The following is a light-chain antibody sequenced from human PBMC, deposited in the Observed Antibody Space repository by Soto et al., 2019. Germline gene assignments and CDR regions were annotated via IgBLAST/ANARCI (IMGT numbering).Light chain of an antibody. CDR2: EVS. J-gene: IGLJ2*01. Sequence: QSALTQPASVSGSPGQSITISCTGTSSDVGRYDYVSWYQQHPGKAPKLMLYEVSNRPSGVSNRFSGSKSGNTASLTICGLQTEDEDDYYCSSYTSTNTVVFGGGTKLTVL. CDR1: SSDVGRYDY. CDR3: SSYTSTNTVV. V-gene: IGLV2-14*01.